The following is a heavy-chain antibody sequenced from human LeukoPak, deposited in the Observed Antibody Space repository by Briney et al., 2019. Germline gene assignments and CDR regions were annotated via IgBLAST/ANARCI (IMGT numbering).Heavy chain of an antibody. CDR1: GGSVNSGSYY. J-gene: IGHJ3*02. V-gene: IGHV4-61*01. Sequence: SETLSLTCTVSGGSVNSGSYYWNWIRQPPGKGLEWIGYIYYSGSTNYNPSLKSRVTISVDTSKNQFSLKLSSVTAADTAVYYCARDLRPPSTWDAFDIWGQGTMVTVSS. CDR2: IYYSGST. CDR3: ARDLRPPSTWDAFDI.